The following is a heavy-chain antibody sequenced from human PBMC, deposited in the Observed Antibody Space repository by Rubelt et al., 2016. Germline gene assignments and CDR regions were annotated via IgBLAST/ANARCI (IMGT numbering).Heavy chain of an antibody. D-gene: IGHD4-17*01. V-gene: IGHV3-9*01. CDR3: AKGMGPHLSGDYEKRVDG. CDR2: INWNTVTV. Sequence: EVQLVESGGGLALPGRSLRLSCAASGFTFDDFAMHWVRQAPGKGLEWVSGINWNTVTVDYAGSVKGRFTISRDNAKNSLYLQMNSLRPEDTAVYYCAKGMGPHLSGDYEKRVDGWGQGSLVTVSS. CDR1: GFTFDDFA. J-gene: IGHJ4*02.